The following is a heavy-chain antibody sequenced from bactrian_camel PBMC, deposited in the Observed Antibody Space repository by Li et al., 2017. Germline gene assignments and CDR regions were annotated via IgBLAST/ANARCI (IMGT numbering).Heavy chain of an antibody. Sequence: QVQLVESGGDLVQPGGSLRPSCVASGFTFSTYWMYWVRQAPGKGLEWVSSINSGGGTTYYADSVTGRFTISRDNAKNTLYLQMDNHKPEDTAMYYCVAGHRVFCAGDYFRDRLKWDDFGYWGQGTQVTVS. J-gene: IGHJ6*01. CDR1: GFTFSTYW. V-gene: IGHV3S1*01. D-gene: IGHD4*01. CDR3: VAGHRVFCAGDYFRDRLKWDDFGY. CDR2: INSGGGTT.